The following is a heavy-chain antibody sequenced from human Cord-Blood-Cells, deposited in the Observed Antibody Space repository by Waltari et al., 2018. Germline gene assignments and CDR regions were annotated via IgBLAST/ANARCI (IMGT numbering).Heavy chain of an antibody. J-gene: IGHJ4*02. Sequence: QVQLVESGGGVVQPGRSLRLSCAASGFTFSSYGMHWVRQAPGKGLEWVAVISYDGSNKYYADAVKGRFTISRDNSKNTLYLQMNSLRAEDTAVYYCAKPPGGYSSSWYVDYWGQGTLVTVSS. CDR2: ISYDGSNK. CDR1: GFTFSSYG. D-gene: IGHD6-13*01. V-gene: IGHV3-30*18. CDR3: AKPPGGYSSSWYVDY.